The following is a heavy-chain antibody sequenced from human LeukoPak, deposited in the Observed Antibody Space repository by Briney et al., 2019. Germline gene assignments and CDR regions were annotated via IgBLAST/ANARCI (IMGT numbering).Heavy chain of an antibody. CDR1: GFTFSDYY. Sequence: GGSLRLSCAASGFTFSDYYMSWIRQAPGKGLEWVSYISSSSSYTNYADSVKGRFTISRDNAKNSLYLQMNSLRAEDTAVYYCARDLGIDYDSSGYTVDCWGQGTLVTVSS. J-gene: IGHJ4*02. CDR3: ARDLGIDYDSSGYTVDC. CDR2: ISSSSSYT. D-gene: IGHD3-22*01. V-gene: IGHV3-11*05.